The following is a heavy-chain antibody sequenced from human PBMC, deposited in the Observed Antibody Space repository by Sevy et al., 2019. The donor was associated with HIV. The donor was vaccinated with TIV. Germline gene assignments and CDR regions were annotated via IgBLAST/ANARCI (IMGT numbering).Heavy chain of an antibody. V-gene: IGHV3-74*01. CDR1: GFTFSSYW. J-gene: IGHJ4*02. CDR3: ARDTAQGYCSGGSCFIDY. CDR2: INSDGSST. Sequence: GGSLRLSCAASGFTFSSYWMHWVRQAPGKGLVWVSRINSDGSSTSYGDSVKGRFTISRDNAKNTLYLQMNSLRAEDTAVYYCARDTAQGYCSGGSCFIDYWGQGTLVTVSS. D-gene: IGHD2-15*01.